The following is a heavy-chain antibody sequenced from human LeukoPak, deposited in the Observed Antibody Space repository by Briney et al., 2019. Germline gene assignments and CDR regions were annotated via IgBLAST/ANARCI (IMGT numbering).Heavy chain of an antibody. CDR1: GYTFTSYY. CDR2: MNPNSGNT. V-gene: IGHV1-8*02. D-gene: IGHD5-18*01. J-gene: IGHJ6*03. CDR3: ARGVYSYGLYYYYMDV. Sequence: GASVKVSCKASGYTFTSYYMHWVRQAPGQGLEWMGWMNPNSGNTGYAQKFQGRVTMTRNTSISTAYMELSSLRSEDTAVYYCARGVYSYGLYYYYMDVWGKGTTVTISS.